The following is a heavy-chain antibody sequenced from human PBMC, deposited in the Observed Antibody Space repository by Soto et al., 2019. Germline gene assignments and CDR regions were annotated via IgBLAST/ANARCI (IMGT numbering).Heavy chain of an antibody. J-gene: IGHJ6*02. CDR2: ISTTSTYI. D-gene: IGHD3-10*02. CDR1: GFTFSGDA. V-gene: IGHV3-21*01. Sequence: EVQLVESGGGLVKPGGSLRPSCAASGFTFSGDAMNWVRQSPGKGLEWVSSISTTSTYIYYADSVKGRFTISRDNANNSLHLQMNDLRAEDTAVYYCARDYVMDVWGQGTTVTVSS. CDR3: ARDYVMDV.